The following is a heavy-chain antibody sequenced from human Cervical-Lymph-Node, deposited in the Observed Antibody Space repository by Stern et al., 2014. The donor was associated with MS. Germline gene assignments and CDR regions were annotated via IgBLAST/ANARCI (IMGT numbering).Heavy chain of an antibody. Sequence: VKLVESGPTLVKPTQTLTLTCTFSGFSLSSVGVGVGWVRQPPGKALEWLGLLYWDDDKRYRPSLRNRLNITKNTSKNQVFLSITHLDPVDTGTYYCAHSLGAFGMDVWGQGTTVTVSS. CDR2: LYWDDDK. J-gene: IGHJ6*02. V-gene: IGHV2-5*02. CDR1: GFSLSSVGVG. CDR3: AHSLGAFGMDV.